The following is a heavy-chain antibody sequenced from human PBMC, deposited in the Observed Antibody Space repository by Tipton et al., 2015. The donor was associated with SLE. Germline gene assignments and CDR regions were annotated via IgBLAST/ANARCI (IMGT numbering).Heavy chain of an antibody. Sequence: TLSLTCTVSGGSIKSGVYYWTWIRQPAGKGLEWIGHIYTTGSTSYNPSLNSRVSISSDTSKNEFSLRLTSVTAADTAVYYCARVVDYDNNVYFDEWGQGTLVTVSS. D-gene: IGHD3-9*01. CDR1: GGSIKSGVYY. CDR3: ARVVDYDNNVYFDE. J-gene: IGHJ4*02. CDR2: IYTTGST. V-gene: IGHV4-61*09.